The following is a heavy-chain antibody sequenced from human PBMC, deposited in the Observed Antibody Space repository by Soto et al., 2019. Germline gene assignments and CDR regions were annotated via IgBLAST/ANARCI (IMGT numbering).Heavy chain of an antibody. V-gene: IGHV1-3*01. CDR3: ARGYDSSCYYPFDY. Sequence: ASVKVSCKASGYTFSSYVMHWVRQAPGQRLEWMGWINAGNGNTKYSQKFQGRVTITRDTSASTAYMELSSLRFEDTAVYYCARGYDSSCYYPFDYWGQGTLVTVSS. CDR1: GYTFSSYV. J-gene: IGHJ4*02. CDR2: INAGNGNT. D-gene: IGHD3-22*01.